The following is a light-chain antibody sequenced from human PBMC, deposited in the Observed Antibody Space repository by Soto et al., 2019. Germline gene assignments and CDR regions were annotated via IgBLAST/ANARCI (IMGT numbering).Light chain of an antibody. J-gene: IGLJ1*01. V-gene: IGLV2-8*01. CDR1: SSDVGGYNY. Sequence: QSALTQPPSAYGSPGQSVPISCTGTSSDVGGYNYDSWYQQHPGKAPQLVIYGVNKRASGVPDRFSGSKSGNTASLTVSGLQAEDEADYYCSSYAGSNILYVFGTGTKLTVL. CDR3: SSYAGSNILYV. CDR2: GVN.